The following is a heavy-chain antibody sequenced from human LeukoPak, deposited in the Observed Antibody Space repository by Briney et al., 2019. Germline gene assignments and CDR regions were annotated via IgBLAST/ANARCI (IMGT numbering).Heavy chain of an antibody. CDR2: TIDSGAST. CDR3: ARGGAAGWGTFDV. D-gene: IGHD3-16*01. V-gene: IGHV3-23*01. Sequence: QPGGSLRLSCAASGFTFNKHAMSWVRQTPGKGLEWVSTTIDSGASTYYADSVKGRFTISRDNSKDTLFVQMNTLRAEDTALYFCARGGAAGWGTFDVWGQGTMVTVFS. J-gene: IGHJ3*01. CDR1: GFTFNKHA.